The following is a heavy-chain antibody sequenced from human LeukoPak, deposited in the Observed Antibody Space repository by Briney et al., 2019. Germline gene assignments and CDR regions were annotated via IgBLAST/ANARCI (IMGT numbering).Heavy chain of an antibody. D-gene: IGHD3-10*01. CDR2: INAGNGNT. CDR1: GYTFTSYA. Sequence: ASVKVSCKASGYTFTSYAMHWVRQAPGQSLEWMGWINAGNGNTKYSQKFQGRVTITRDTSASTAYMELSSLRSEDTAVYYCARGQLWFGEFHFDYWGQGTQVTVSS. V-gene: IGHV1-3*01. J-gene: IGHJ4*02. CDR3: ARGQLWFGEFHFDY.